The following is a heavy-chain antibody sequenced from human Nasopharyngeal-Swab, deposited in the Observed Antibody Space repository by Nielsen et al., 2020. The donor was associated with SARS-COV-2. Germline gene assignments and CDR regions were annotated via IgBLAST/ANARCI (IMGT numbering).Heavy chain of an antibody. CDR3: AKQRRMVTGAYDY. V-gene: IGHV3-33*06. Sequence: GESLKISCAASGFTFSSYGMHWVRQAPGKGLEWVAVIWYDGSNKYYADSVKGRFTISRDNSKNTLYLQMNSLRAEDTAVYYCAKQRRMVTGAYDYWGQGTLVTVSS. CDR1: GFTFSSYG. J-gene: IGHJ4*02. D-gene: IGHD5-18*01. CDR2: IWYDGSNK.